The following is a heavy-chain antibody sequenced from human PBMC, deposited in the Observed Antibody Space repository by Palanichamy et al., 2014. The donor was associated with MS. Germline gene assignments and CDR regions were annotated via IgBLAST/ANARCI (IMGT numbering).Heavy chain of an antibody. V-gene: IGHV2-5*02. CDR3: THSHSFRVRDYGMDV. D-gene: IGHD2-15*01. Sequence: QITLKESGPTLVKPTQALTLTCTFSGFSLSTSGVGVGWIRQPPGKALEWLALIYWDDDKRYSPSLRSRLTITKDTSKNQVVLTMTNMDPVDTATYYCTHSHSFRVRDYGMDVWGQGTTVTVSS. J-gene: IGHJ6*02. CDR2: IYWDDDK. CDR1: GFSLSTSGVG.